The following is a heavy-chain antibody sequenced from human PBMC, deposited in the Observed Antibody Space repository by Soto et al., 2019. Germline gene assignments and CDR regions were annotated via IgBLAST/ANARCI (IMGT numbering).Heavy chain of an antibody. V-gene: IGHV1-69*12. CDR2: IIPIFGTA. CDR1: GGTFSSYA. D-gene: IGHD5-12*01. J-gene: IGHJ6*02. Sequence: QVQLVQSGAEVKKPGSSVKVSCKASGGTFSSYAISWVRQAPGQGLEWMGGIIPIFGTANYAQKFQGRVTITADESTRTAYLELSSLRSEGTAVSYCARRGVATIGVEWGMEVLGQGTTVTVSS. CDR3: ARRGVATIGVEWGMEV.